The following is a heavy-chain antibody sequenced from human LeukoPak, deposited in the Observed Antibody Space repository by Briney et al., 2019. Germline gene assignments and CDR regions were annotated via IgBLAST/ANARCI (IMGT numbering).Heavy chain of an antibody. V-gene: IGHV3-21*01. J-gene: IGHJ6*02. CDR2: ISSSSSYI. CDR3: ARDRNYYYGPMDV. Sequence: GGSLRLSCAASGFTFSSYSMNWVRQAPGKGLEWVSSISSSSSYIHYADSVKGRFTISRDNAKNSLYLQMNSLRAEDMAVYYCARDRNYYYGPMDVWGQGTTVTVSS. D-gene: IGHD3-10*01. CDR1: GFTFSSYS.